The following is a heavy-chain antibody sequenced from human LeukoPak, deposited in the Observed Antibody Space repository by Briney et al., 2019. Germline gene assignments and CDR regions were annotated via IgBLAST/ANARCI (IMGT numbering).Heavy chain of an antibody. V-gene: IGHV4-59*01. Sequence: SETLSLTCTVSGGSISHYYWSWIRQPPGKGLEWIGDISYSRRTNYYPSLKSRLTISVDTSQNQFSLKLSSVTAADTAVYYCARVDGNYVGYFDSWGQGTLVTVSS. J-gene: IGHJ4*02. CDR3: ARVDGNYVGYFDS. D-gene: IGHD1-7*01. CDR1: GGSISHYY. CDR2: ISYSRRT.